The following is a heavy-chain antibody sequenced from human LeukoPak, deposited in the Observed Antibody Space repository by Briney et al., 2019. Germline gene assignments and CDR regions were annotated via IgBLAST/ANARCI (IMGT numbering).Heavy chain of an antibody. CDR3: ARDRVAAAGTTPRYYYYGMDV. D-gene: IGHD6-13*01. V-gene: IGHV3-30*04. CDR2: ISYDGSNK. CDR1: GFTFSSHA. Sequence: GGSLRLSCAASGFTFSSHAMHWVRQAPGKGLEWVAVISYDGSNKYYADSVKGRFTISRDNSKNTLYLQMNSLRAEDTAVYYCARDRVAAAGTTPRYYYYGMDVWGQGTTVTVSS. J-gene: IGHJ6*02.